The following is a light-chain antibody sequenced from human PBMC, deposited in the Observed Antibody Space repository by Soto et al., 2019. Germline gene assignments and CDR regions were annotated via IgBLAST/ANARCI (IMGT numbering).Light chain of an antibody. CDR3: QQYGTSPYT. Sequence: EIVLTQSPGTLSLSPGERATLSCRASQSVNSNYLGWYQKKPAQAPRLHIYAASSRATGVPDRFSGSGSGTDFTLTISRLEPEDFAVYYCQQYGTSPYTFGQGTKLEIK. V-gene: IGKV3-20*01. CDR2: AAS. J-gene: IGKJ2*01. CDR1: QSVNSNY.